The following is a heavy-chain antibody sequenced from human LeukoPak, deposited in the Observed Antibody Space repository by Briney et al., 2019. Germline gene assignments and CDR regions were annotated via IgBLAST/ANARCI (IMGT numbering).Heavy chain of an antibody. CDR1: GFTFSSSA. J-gene: IGHJ4*02. D-gene: IGHD5-18*01. Sequence: PGGPLRLSCAASGFTFSSSAMSWVRQAPGKGLEWVAIIWYDGSNKYYADSVKGRFTISRDNSKNTLYLQMNSLRVEDTAVYYCASVWRALGYTIDYWGQGTQVAVSS. CDR2: IWYDGSNK. CDR3: ASVWRALGYTIDY. V-gene: IGHV3-33*08.